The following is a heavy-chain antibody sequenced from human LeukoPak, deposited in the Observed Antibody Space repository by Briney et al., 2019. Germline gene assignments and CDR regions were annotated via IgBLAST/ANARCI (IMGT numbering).Heavy chain of an antibody. CDR3: ARDGEWLRPPLDY. Sequence: SVKVSCKASGGTFSSYAISWVRQAPGQGLEWMGGIIPIFGTPNYAQKFQGRVTITADESTTTAYMELRSLRSDDTAVYYCARDGEWLRPPLDYWGQGTLVTVSS. J-gene: IGHJ4*02. CDR1: GGTFSSYA. V-gene: IGHV1-69*13. CDR2: IIPIFGTP. D-gene: IGHD5-12*01.